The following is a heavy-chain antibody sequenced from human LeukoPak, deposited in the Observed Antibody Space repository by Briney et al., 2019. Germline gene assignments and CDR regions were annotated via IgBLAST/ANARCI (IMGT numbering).Heavy chain of an antibody. J-gene: IGHJ4*02. CDR2: IIPILGIA. CDR1: GGTFSSYA. V-gene: IGHV1-69*04. CDR3: ARRSPLWSGYYFDY. Sequence: SVKVSCKASGGTFSSYAISWVRQAPGQGLEWMGRIIPILGIANYAQKFQGRVTITADKSTSTAYMELSSLRSEDTAVYYCARRSPLWSGYYFDYWGQGTLVTVSS. D-gene: IGHD3-3*01.